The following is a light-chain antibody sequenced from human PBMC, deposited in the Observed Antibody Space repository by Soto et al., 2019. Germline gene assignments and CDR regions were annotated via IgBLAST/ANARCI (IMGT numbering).Light chain of an antibody. Sequence: EIVLTQSPATLSLSPGERATLSCRASQSVSSYLAWYQQNPGQAPRLLIYDASNRATGIPARFSGSGSGTDCTLTISSLEPEDFAVYYCQQRSNWPPFTFGPGTKVDIK. J-gene: IGKJ3*01. CDR3: QQRSNWPPFT. CDR2: DAS. CDR1: QSVSSY. V-gene: IGKV3-11*01.